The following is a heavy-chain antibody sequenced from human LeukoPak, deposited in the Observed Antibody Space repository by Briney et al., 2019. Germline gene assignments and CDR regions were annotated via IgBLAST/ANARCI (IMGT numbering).Heavy chain of an antibody. CDR3: ARDSGSLWYLDL. J-gene: IGHJ2*01. CDR2: IYHSGST. Sequence: SETLSLTCTVSGGSISSYYWSWIRQPPGKGLEWIGEIYHSGSTNYNPSLKSRVTISVDKSKNQFSLKLSSVTAADTAVYYCARDSGSLWYLDLWGRGTLVTVSS. D-gene: IGHD1-26*01. V-gene: IGHV4-59*12. CDR1: GGSISSYY.